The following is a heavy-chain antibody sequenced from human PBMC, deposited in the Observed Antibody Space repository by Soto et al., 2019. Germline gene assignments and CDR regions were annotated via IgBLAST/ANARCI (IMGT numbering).Heavy chain of an antibody. CDR2: ISGSGGST. D-gene: IGHD2-15*01. Sequence: EVQLLESGGGLVQPGGSLRLSCAASGFTFSSYAMSWVRQAPGKGLEWVSAISGSGGSTYYADSVKGRFTISRDNSKNTLYLKMNSLRAEDTAVYYCAKDREYCSGGSCYSVWFDPWGRGTLVTVSS. J-gene: IGHJ5*02. CDR1: GFTFSSYA. V-gene: IGHV3-23*01. CDR3: AKDREYCSGGSCYSVWFDP.